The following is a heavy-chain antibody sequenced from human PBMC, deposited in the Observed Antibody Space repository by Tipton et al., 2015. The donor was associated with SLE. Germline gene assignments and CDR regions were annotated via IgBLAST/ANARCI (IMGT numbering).Heavy chain of an antibody. CDR2: VYTSGST. CDR3: AGLKQWLVRPYYFDY. CDR1: GGSISSYY. D-gene: IGHD6-19*01. V-gene: IGHV4-4*07. Sequence: TLSLTCTVSGGSISSYYWSWIRQPARKGLEWIGRVYTSGSTNCNPTLKSRVTISVDTSKNQFSLKLSSVTAAGTAVYYCAGLKQWLVRPYYFDYWGQGTLVTVSS. J-gene: IGHJ4*02.